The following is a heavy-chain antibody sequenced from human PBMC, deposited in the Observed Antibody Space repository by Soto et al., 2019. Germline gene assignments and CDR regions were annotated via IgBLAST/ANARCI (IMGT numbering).Heavy chain of an antibody. CDR3: AKSGSHSYFDY. CDR1: EFTFSSYA. CDR2: ISTSAGNT. Sequence: GGSLRLSCAASEFTFSSYAMTWVRLAPGKGLEWVSSISTSAGNTYYADSVKGRFTISRDNSKNTLYLQMSSLRADDTAVYYCAKSGSHSYFDYWGQGTLVTVSS. J-gene: IGHJ4*02. D-gene: IGHD1-26*01. V-gene: IGHV3-23*01.